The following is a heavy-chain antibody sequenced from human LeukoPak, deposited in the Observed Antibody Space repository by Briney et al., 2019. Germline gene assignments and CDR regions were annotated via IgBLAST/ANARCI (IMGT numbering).Heavy chain of an antibody. CDR2: ISGSGGST. D-gene: IGHD3-3*01. CDR3: AKDGYDFWSGFSPTYYYMDV. CDR1: GFTFSSYA. Sequence: GGSLRLSCAASGFTFSSYAMSWVRQAPGKGLEWVSAISGSGGSTYYADSVKGRFTISRDNSKNTLYLQMNSLRAEDTAVYYCAKDGYDFWSGFSPTYYYMDVWGKGTTVTVSS. V-gene: IGHV3-23*01. J-gene: IGHJ6*03.